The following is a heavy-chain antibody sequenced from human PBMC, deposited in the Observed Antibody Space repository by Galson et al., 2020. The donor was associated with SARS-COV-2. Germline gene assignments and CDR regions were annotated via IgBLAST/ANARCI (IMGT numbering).Heavy chain of an antibody. CDR3: ARHGASSGWFEGIDY. Sequence: GESLKISCQASGYSFTNYWIGWVRQVPGKGLEWIGIIYPDDSYTIYSPSFQGQVTISADKSISTAFLQWTSLKTADTAIYYCARHGASSGWFEGIDYWGQGYMVTVSS. V-gene: IGHV5-51*01. J-gene: IGHJ4*02. D-gene: IGHD6-19*01. CDR1: GYSFTNYW. CDR2: IYPDDSYT.